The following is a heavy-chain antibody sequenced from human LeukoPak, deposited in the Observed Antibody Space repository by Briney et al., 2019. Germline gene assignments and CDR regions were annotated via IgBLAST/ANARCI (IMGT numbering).Heavy chain of an antibody. D-gene: IGHD3-3*01. J-gene: IGHJ4*02. CDR2: ISSSSSTI. CDR3: ARGNYDFWSGYYNGYFDY. V-gene: IGHV3-48*02. Sequence: SGGSLRLSCAASGFTFSSYSMNWVRQAPGKGLEWVSYISSSSSTIYYADSVKGRFTISRDNAKNSLYLQMNSLRDEDTAVYYCARGNYDFWSGYYNGYFDYWGQGTLVTVSS. CDR1: GFTFSSYS.